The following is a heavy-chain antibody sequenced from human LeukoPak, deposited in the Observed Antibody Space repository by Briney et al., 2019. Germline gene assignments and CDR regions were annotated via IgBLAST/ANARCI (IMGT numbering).Heavy chain of an antibody. CDR1: GYTFTSYD. Sequence: ASVKVSCKASGYTFTSYDINWLRQATRQWLEWMGWMNTNTGNTGYAQKFQGRVTMTRNTSISTAYMELSSLRSEDTAVYYCARGIHSSSSPDYYYYYYMDVWGKGTTVTVSS. V-gene: IGHV1-8*01. CDR2: MNTNTGNT. J-gene: IGHJ6*03. CDR3: ARGIHSSSSPDYYYYYYMDV. D-gene: IGHD6-6*01.